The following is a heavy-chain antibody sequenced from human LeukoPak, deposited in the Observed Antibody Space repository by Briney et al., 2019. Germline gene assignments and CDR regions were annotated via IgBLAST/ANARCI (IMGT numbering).Heavy chain of an antibody. Sequence: GGSLRLSCVASGFTFSSYWMSWVRQAPGKGLEWVANINQDGSEKYDVDSAKGRFTISRDNAKNSLYLQMNSLRAEDTAVYYCARGTTALMDVWGKGTTVTVSS. J-gene: IGHJ6*03. D-gene: IGHD2-21*02. CDR1: GFTFSSYW. CDR3: ARGTTALMDV. CDR2: INQDGSEK. V-gene: IGHV3-7*01.